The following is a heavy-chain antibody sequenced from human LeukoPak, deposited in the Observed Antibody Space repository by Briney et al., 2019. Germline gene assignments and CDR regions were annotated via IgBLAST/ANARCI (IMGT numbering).Heavy chain of an antibody. V-gene: IGHV4-59*08. CDR2: IYYTGSS. CDR1: GGSISTFY. J-gene: IGHJ6*02. D-gene: IGHD5-12*01. Sequence: PSETLSLTCSVPGGSISTFYWTWIRQPPGKGLEWIGYIYYTGSSNYNPSLKSRLTMSLDTSTRQFSLKLSSVTAADTAVYYCARRVATKSPYYYGMDVWGQGTSVTVSS. CDR3: ARRVATKSPYYYGMDV.